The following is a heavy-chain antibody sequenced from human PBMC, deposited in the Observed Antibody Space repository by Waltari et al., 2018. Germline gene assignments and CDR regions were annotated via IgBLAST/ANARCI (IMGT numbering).Heavy chain of an antibody. J-gene: IGHJ4*02. CDR1: GFTVSSNY. V-gene: IGHV3-53*01. Sequence: EVQLVESGGGLIQPGGSLRLSCAASGFTVSSNYMSWVRQAPGKGLDWVSVIYSGGRTFSAESVKGRFTISRDDSKNTVYLQMNRLRAEDAAVYYCARAPNVYGDRFYFDNWGQGILVTVSS. D-gene: IGHD3-16*01. CDR2: IYSGGRT. CDR3: ARAPNVYGDRFYFDN.